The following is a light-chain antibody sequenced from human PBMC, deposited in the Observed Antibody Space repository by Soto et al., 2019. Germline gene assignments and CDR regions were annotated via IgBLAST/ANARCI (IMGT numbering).Light chain of an antibody. Sequence: SYELTQPPSVSVAPGQTASITCGGNNIGSIGVHWYQQKPGQAPVLVVYDDSDRPSGIPERFSGSNFGNTATLTISRVEAGDEADYYCQVWDTSTDLVVFGGGTKLTVL. CDR1: NIGSIG. V-gene: IGLV3-21*02. CDR2: DDS. J-gene: IGLJ2*01. CDR3: QVWDTSTDLVV.